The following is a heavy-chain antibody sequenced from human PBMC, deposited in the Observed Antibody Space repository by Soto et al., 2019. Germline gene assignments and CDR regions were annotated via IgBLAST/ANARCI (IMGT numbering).Heavy chain of an antibody. D-gene: IGHD2-2*01. J-gene: IGHJ4*02. CDR3: ARVGWEIVLVPAAMPGELCY. V-gene: IGHV1-18*01. CDR1: GYTFTSYG. CDR2: ISAYNGNT. Sequence: ASVKVSCKASGYTFTSYGISWVRQAPGQGLEWLGWISAYNGNTNYAQKLQGRVTMTTDTSTSTAYMELRSLRSDDTAVYYFARVGWEIVLVPAAMPGELCYWGQGTLVTVSS.